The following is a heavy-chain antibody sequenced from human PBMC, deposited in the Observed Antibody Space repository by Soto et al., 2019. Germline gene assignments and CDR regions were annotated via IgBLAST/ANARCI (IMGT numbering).Heavy chain of an antibody. CDR3: ARAGGCSSTSCDLDH. D-gene: IGHD2-2*01. J-gene: IGHJ4*02. CDR1: GGPVSNNW. Sequence: SETLSLTCAVSGGPVSNNWWSWVRQPPGKGLEWIGEIYQSGSTNYSPSLKSRVTISLDKSKNQFSLKMNSVTAADTAVYYCARAGGCSSTSCDLDHWSQGTLVTVSS. CDR2: IYQSGST. V-gene: IGHV4-4*02.